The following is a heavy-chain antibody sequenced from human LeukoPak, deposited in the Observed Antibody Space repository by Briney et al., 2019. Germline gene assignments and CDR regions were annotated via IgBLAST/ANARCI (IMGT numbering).Heavy chain of an antibody. Sequence: GGSLRLSCAASGFTFSSYAMHWVRQAPGKGLEWVAVISYDGSNNYYADSVKGRFTISRDNSKNTLYLQMNSLRAEDTAVYYCARDGYKKGFDYWGQGTLVTVSS. CDR1: GFTFSSYA. V-gene: IGHV3-30-3*01. CDR3: ARDGYKKGFDY. CDR2: ISYDGSNN. J-gene: IGHJ4*02. D-gene: IGHD5-24*01.